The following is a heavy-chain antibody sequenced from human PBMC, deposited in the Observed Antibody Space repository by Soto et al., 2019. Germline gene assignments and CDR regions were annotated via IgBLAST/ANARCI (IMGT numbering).Heavy chain of an antibody. D-gene: IGHD3-3*01. V-gene: IGHV1-69*01. CDR2: IVPVLGTA. J-gene: IGHJ6*02. CDR3: ARGPLWSLSQRARGGMDV. CDR1: GGTFTSYA. Sequence: QVQLPQSGAEVKKPGSSVKVSCKASGGTFTSYAISWVRQAPGQGLEWMGGIVPVLGTATYAQRVQDRVTITEDRSASTGYLEMGDVSSDDTAVYYCARGPLWSLSQRARGGMDVWGQGTWVIVSS.